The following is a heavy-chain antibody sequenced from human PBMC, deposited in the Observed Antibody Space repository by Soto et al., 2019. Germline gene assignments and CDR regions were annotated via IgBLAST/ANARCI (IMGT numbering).Heavy chain of an antibody. D-gene: IGHD3-16*02. J-gene: IGHJ2*01. V-gene: IGHV3-21*01. CDR2: ISSSSSYI. CDR1: GFTFSSYS. Sequence: EVQLVESGGGLVKPGGSLRLSCAASGFTFSSYSMNWVRQAPGKGLEWVSSISSSSSYIYYADSVKGRFTISRDNAKNSLYLQMNSLRAEDTAVYYCARDYNDYVWGSYRPPLDWYFDLWGRGTLVTVSS. CDR3: ARDYNDYVWGSYRPPLDWYFDL.